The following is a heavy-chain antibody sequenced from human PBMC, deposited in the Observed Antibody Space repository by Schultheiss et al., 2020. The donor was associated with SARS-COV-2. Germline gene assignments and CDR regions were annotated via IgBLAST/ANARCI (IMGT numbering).Heavy chain of an antibody. Sequence: ASVKVSCKAFGYTFTGYYMHWVRQAPGQGLEWMGRINPNSGGTNYAQKFQGRVTMTRDTSISTAYMELSRLRSDDTAVYYCASAGDYGDYVWISYWGQGTLVTVSS. CDR3: ASAGDYGDYVWISY. CDR2: INPNSGGT. V-gene: IGHV1-2*06. J-gene: IGHJ4*02. CDR1: GYTFTGYY. D-gene: IGHD4-17*01.